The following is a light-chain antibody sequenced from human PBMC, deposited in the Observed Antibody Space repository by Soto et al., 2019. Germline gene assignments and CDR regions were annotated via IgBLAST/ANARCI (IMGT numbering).Light chain of an antibody. CDR1: QSVSSY. V-gene: IGKV3-11*01. CDR2: DAS. J-gene: IGKJ5*01. Sequence: EIVVTRSPGTLSLSLCERATRSLRASQSVSSYLAWYQQKPGQAPRLLIYDASNRATGIPARFSGSGSGTDFTLTISSLEPEDFAVYYCQQRSNWPSFGQGTRLEIK. CDR3: QQRSNWPS.